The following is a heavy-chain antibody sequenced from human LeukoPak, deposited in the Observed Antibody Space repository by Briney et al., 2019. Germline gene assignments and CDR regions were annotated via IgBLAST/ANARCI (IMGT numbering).Heavy chain of an antibody. D-gene: IGHD3-3*01. Sequence: SQTLSLTCAISGDSVSSNSAAWNWIRQSPSRGLEWLGRTYYRSKWYNDYAVSVKSRITINPDTSKNQFSLQLNSVTAADTAVYYCARMPKHITILGVVAITPVWGQGTLVSVSS. CDR3: ARMPKHITILGVVAITPV. J-gene: IGHJ4*02. CDR2: TYYRSKWYN. V-gene: IGHV6-1*01. CDR1: GDSVSSNSAA.